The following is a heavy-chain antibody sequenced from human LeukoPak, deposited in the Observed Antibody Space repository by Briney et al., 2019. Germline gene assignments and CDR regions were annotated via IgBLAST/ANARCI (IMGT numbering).Heavy chain of an antibody. CDR2: IYPGDSDT. Sequence: GESLKISCKGSGYSFTSYWIGWVRQMPGKGLEWMGIIYPGDSDTRCSPSFQGQVTISADKSISTAYLQWSSLKASDTAMYYCARQSSSYDILTGYSTNNWFDPWGQGTLVTVSS. V-gene: IGHV5-51*01. J-gene: IGHJ5*02. CDR3: ARQSSSYDILTGYSTNNWFDP. D-gene: IGHD3-9*01. CDR1: GYSFTSYW.